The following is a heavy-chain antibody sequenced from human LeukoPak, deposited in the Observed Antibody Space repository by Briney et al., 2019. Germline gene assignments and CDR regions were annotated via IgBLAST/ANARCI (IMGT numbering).Heavy chain of an antibody. CDR1: VGSISRYY. J-gene: IGHJ4*02. CDR2: IYYSGST. V-gene: IGHV4-59*07. D-gene: IGHD4-17*01. Sequence: PSDTLSLTCTVSVGSISRYYWSWIRQPPGGGLEWIGYIYYSGSTNYNPSLKSRVTISVDTSKNQFSLKLSSVPAADTAVYYCARNYGDFDYWGQGTLVTVSS. CDR3: ARNYGDFDY.